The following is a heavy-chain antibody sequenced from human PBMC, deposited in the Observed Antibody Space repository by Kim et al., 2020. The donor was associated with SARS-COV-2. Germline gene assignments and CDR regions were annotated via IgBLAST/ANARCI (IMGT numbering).Heavy chain of an antibody. CDR3: ARGPERIAVAASYYYYYGMDV. CDR2: MNPNSGNT. CDR1: GYTFTSYD. Sequence: ASVKVSCKASGYTFTSYDINWVRQATGQGLEWMGWMNPNSGNTGYAQKFQGRVTMTRNTSISTAYMELSSLRSEDTAVYYCARGPERIAVAASYYYYYGMDVWGQGTTVTVSS. J-gene: IGHJ6*02. D-gene: IGHD6-19*01. V-gene: IGHV1-8*01.